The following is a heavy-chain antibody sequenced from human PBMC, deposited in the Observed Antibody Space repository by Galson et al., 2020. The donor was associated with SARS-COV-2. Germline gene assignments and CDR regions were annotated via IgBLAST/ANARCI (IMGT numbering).Heavy chain of an antibody. Sequence: RLSCRASGCTFSSCAMHWVRQAPGKGREWVAISSYDGTKRYNLDAVKGRFTISRDNSKNTLYLQMDSLTTEDTAVYYCARATDDYTSSSHAHWGQGPLVTVSS. CDR1: GCTFSSCA. D-gene: IGHD6-13*01. CDR2: SSYDGTKR. J-gene: IGHJ4*02. CDR3: ARATDDYTSSSHAH. V-gene: IGHV3-30*04.